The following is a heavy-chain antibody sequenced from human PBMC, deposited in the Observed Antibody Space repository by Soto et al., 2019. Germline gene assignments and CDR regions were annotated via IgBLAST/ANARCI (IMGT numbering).Heavy chain of an antibody. V-gene: IGHV3-9*01. Sequence: GGSLRLSCAASGFTFDDYAMHWVRQAPGKGLEWVSGISWNSGSIGYADSVKGRFTISRDNAKNSLYLQMNSLRAEDTALYYCAKGEVPAVYDLYFYYYGMDVWGQGTTVTVSS. CDR2: ISWNSGSI. D-gene: IGHD2-2*01. CDR3: AKGEVPAVYDLYFYYYGMDV. J-gene: IGHJ6*02. CDR1: GFTFDDYA.